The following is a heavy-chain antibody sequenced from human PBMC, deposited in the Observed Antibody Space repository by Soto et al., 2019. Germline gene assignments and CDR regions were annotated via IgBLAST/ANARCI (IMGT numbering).Heavy chain of an antibody. D-gene: IGHD6-19*01. V-gene: IGHV3-13*04. CDR1: GFTFSSYD. Sequence: EVQLVESGGGLVQPGGSLRLSCAASGFTFSSYDMHWVRQATGKGLEWVSGIGTVGDTYYPGSVKGRFTISRETAKNSLYLQMNSLTPGDTAVYYCARGKVAGTHYYYGVDVWGQGTTVTVSS. CDR3: ARGKVAGTHYYYGVDV. J-gene: IGHJ6*02. CDR2: IGTVGDT.